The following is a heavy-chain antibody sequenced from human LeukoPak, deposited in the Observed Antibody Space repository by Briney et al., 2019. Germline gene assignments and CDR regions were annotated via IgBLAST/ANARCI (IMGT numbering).Heavy chain of an antibody. D-gene: IGHD5-12*01. CDR3: ARGDIVATYSYYGMDV. CDR1: GYTFTSYG. J-gene: IGHJ6*02. CDR2: ISAYNGNT. Sequence: ASVKVSCKASGYTFTSYGISWVRQAPGQGLEWMGWISAYNGNTNYAQKLQGRVTMTTDTSTSTAYMELRSLRSDDTAVYYCARGDIVATYSYYGMDVWGQGTTVTVSS. V-gene: IGHV1-18*01.